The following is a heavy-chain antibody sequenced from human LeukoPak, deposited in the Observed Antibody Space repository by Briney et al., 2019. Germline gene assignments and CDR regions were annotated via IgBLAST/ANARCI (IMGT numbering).Heavy chain of an antibody. V-gene: IGHV3-66*02. J-gene: IGHJ4*02. CDR3: AMGEGAVAGSFDY. Sequence: GESLRLSCAASGFTVSRNYMGWVRQAPGKGLAWVSVIHRGGSTYYADSVKGRFTISRDNSKNTLYLQMNSLRPEDTAVYYCAMGEGAVAGSFDYWGQGTLVTVSS. CDR2: IHRGGST. CDR1: GFTVSRNY. D-gene: IGHD6-19*01.